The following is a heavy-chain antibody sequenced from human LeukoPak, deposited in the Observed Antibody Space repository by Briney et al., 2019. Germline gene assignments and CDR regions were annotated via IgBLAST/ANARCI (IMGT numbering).Heavy chain of an antibody. CDR1: ASSVSSGCY. J-gene: IGHJ6*03. CDR3: TRGPFWSGYPYYYMDV. CDR2: LYYSGNT. V-gene: IGHV4-38-2*01. Sequence: SSETLSLTCAVSASSVSSGCYWGWIRQPPGKGLEWIGSLYYSGNTYYNPSLKSRITISEDTSKNQFSLKLSSVTAADTAVYYCTRGPFWSGYPYYYMDVWGKGTTVTVS. D-gene: IGHD3-3*01.